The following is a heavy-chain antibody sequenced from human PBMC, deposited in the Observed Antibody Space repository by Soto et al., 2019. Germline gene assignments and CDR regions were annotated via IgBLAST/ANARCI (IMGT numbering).Heavy chain of an antibody. CDR3: AKSTPGANGKYLRAFDI. D-gene: IGHD3-10*01. Sequence: GGSLRLSCAASGFSFRDHAMHWVRQAPGKGLDWVSSISWNGGGIGYADSVKGRFTISRDNAKNSLYLQMNSLRAEDTALYYCAKSTPGANGKYLRAFDIWGQGTMVTVS. V-gene: IGHV3-9*01. CDR1: GFSFRDHA. J-gene: IGHJ3*02. CDR2: ISWNGGGI.